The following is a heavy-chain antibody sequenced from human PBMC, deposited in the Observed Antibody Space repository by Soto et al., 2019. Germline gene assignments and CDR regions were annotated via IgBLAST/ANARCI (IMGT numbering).Heavy chain of an antibody. CDR3: ARDRGSSAAFCDYYSGMDV. CDR2: ISAYNGNT. CDR1: GYTFTSYG. D-gene: IGHD2-21*01. J-gene: IGHJ6*02. Sequence: ASVKVSCKASGYTFTSYGISWVRQAPGQGLEWMGWISAYNGNTNYAQKLQGRVTMTTDTSTSTAYMELRSLRADDTAVYCCARDRGSSAAFCDYYSGMDVWGQGTTVTVSS. V-gene: IGHV1-18*01.